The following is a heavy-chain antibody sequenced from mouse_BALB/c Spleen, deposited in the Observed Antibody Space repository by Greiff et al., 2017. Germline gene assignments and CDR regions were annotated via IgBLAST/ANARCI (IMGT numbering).Heavy chain of an antibody. Sequence: EVQLKESGGGLVKPGGSLKLSCAASGFTFSDYYMYWVRQTPEKRLEWVATISDGGSYTYYPDSVKGRFTISRDNAKNNLYLQMSSLKSEDTAMYYCARVYDYDDYAMDYWGQGTSVTVSS. D-gene: IGHD2-4*01. J-gene: IGHJ4*01. CDR1: GFTFSDYY. CDR2: ISDGGSYT. V-gene: IGHV5-4*02. CDR3: ARVYDYDDYAMDY.